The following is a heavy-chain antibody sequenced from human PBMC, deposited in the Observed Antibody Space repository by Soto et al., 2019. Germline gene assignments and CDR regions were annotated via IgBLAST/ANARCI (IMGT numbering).Heavy chain of an antibody. J-gene: IGHJ6*03. CDR2: ISSSSSYI. CDR1: GFTFSSYS. CDR3: ARDGDDYGDYGRVYYYYMDV. Sequence: PGGSLRLSCAASGFTFSSYSMNWVRQAPGKGLEWVSSISSSSSYIYYADSVKGRFTISRDNAKNSLYLQMNSLRAEDTAVYYCARDGDDYGDYGRVYYYYMDVWGKGTTVTVSS. D-gene: IGHD4-17*01. V-gene: IGHV3-21*01.